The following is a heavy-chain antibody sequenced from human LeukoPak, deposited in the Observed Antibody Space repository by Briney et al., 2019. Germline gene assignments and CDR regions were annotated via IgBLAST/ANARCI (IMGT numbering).Heavy chain of an antibody. Sequence: GGSLRLSCVASGFTFSRYTINWIRQAPGRGPEWVSAISGGDTRYYADSVWGRFTVTRDNAKNIVYLQMGNLRPEDTAIYFCAKNRETDNVWTFDLWGRGTMVTVSS. CDR1: GFTFSRYT. CDR3: AKNRETDNVWTFDL. V-gene: IGHV3-23*01. J-gene: IGHJ3*01. CDR2: ISGGDTR. D-gene: IGHD3-16*01.